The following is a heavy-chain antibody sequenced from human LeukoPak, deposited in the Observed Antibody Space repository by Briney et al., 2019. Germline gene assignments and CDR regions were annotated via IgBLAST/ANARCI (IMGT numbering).Heavy chain of an antibody. CDR1: GFTFNRSW. V-gene: IGHV3-7*01. Sequence: GGSLRLSCAASGFTFNRSWMSWVRQAPGKGLEWVANIKQDGSEKYYVDSVKGRFTISRDNTKNSLYLQMNSLRAEDTAMYYCARETTVTTHFDYWGQGTLVTVSS. J-gene: IGHJ4*02. CDR2: IKQDGSEK. CDR3: ARETTVTTHFDY. D-gene: IGHD4-17*01.